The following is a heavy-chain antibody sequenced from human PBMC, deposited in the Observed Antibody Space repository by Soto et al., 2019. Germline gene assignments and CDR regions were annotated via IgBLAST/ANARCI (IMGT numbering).Heavy chain of an antibody. Sequence: EVQLVESGGGLVQPGGSLRLSCAASGFTFSSYWMRWVRQAPGKGLEWVANIKQDGSEKYYVDSVKGRFTISRDNAKNSLYLQMNSLRAEDTAVYYCARGYSSPNCGGDCSFFDYWGQGTLVTVSS. CDR1: GFTFSSYW. V-gene: IGHV3-7*05. CDR2: IKQDGSEK. CDR3: ARGYSSPNCGGDCSFFDY. D-gene: IGHD2-21*02. J-gene: IGHJ4*02.